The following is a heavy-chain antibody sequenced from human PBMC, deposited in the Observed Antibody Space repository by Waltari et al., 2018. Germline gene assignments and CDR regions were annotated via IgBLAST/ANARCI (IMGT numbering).Heavy chain of an antibody. CDR2: TIPILGIA. V-gene: IGHV1-69*10. CDR1: GGTFSSYA. D-gene: IGHD3-22*01. CDR3: ARGPSYEHYYMDV. J-gene: IGHJ6*03. Sequence: QVQLVQSGAEVKKPGSSVKVSCKASGGTFSSYAISWVRQAPGQGLEWMGGTIPILGIANYAQKFQGRVTITADKSTNTAYMELSSLRSEDTAVYYCARGPSYEHYYMDVWGKGTTVTVSS.